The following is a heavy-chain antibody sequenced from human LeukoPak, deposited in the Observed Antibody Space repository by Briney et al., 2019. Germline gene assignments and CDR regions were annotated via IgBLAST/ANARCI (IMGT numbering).Heavy chain of an antibody. D-gene: IGHD3-22*01. J-gene: IGHJ6*02. CDR2: VFYTGGT. Sequence: SATLSLTCTVSNGSISPHYWSWIRQPPHKGLEGIGYVFYTGGTNYNPSLKSRLTISVDTSKNQFSLKLRSVTAADTAVYYCARDDHDSSGYYYYYYGMDVWGQGTTVTVSS. CDR3: ARDDHDSSGYYYYYYGMDV. CDR1: NGSISPHY. V-gene: IGHV4-59*11.